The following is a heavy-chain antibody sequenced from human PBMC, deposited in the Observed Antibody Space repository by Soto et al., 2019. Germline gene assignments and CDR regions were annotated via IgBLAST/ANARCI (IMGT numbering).Heavy chain of an antibody. CDR3: VGVNAPTFDY. CDR1: GFTFSSYA. J-gene: IGHJ4*02. D-gene: IGHD2-8*01. CDR2: ISYDGSNK. Sequence: SCAASGFTFSSYAMHWVRQAPGKGLEWVAVISYDGSNKYYADSVKGRFTISRDNSKNTLYLQMNSLRAEDTAVYYCVGVNAPTFDYWGQGTLVTVSS. V-gene: IGHV3-30-3*01.